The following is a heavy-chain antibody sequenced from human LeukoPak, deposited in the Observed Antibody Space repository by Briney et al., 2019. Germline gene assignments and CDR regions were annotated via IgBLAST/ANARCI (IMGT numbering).Heavy chain of an antibody. CDR3: ARVEGIAVAENAFDI. CDR2: ISSSSSYT. CDR1: GFTFSDYY. D-gene: IGHD6-19*01. J-gene: IGHJ3*02. Sequence: GSLRLSCAASGFTFSDYYMSWIRQAPGKGLEWVSYISSSSSYTNYADSVKGRFTISRVNAKNSLYLQMNSLRAEDTAVYYCARVEGIAVAENAFDIWGQGTMVTVSS. V-gene: IGHV3-11*06.